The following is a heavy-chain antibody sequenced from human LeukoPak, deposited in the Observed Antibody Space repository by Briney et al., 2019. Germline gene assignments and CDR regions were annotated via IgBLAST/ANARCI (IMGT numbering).Heavy chain of an antibody. CDR1: ADSFSSHY. J-gene: IGHJ3*02. V-gene: IGHV4-59*11. CDR3: ASDLVTVTKGFDI. D-gene: IGHD4-17*01. Sequence: SETLSLTCAVSADSFSSHYWTWIRQSPGTGLEWIGYISYIGSTNYNPSLKSRVTISIDTSKNQFSLKLRSVTAADTAVYYCASDLVTVTKGFDIWGQGTMVSVSS. CDR2: ISYIGST.